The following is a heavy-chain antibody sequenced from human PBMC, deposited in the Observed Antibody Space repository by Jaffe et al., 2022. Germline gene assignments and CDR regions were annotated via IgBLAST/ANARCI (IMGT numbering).Heavy chain of an antibody. V-gene: IGHV3-23*01. D-gene: IGHD6-13*01. CDR3: AKSPGGSSWSYYYYYMDV. J-gene: IGHJ6*03. Sequence: EVQLLESGGGLVQPGGSLRLSCAASGFTFSNYAVSWVRQAPGKGLEWVSAISGSDDTYYADSVKGRFTISRDNSKNTAYLQMNSLRADDTAIYYCAKSPGGSSWSYYYYYMDVWGNGTTVTVSS. CDR1: GFTFSNYA. CDR2: ISGSDDT.